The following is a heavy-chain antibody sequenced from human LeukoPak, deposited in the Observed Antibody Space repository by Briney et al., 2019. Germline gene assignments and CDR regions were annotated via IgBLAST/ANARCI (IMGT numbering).Heavy chain of an antibody. CDR3: ARTGKTGGDY. CDR1: GYSISSGYY. V-gene: IGHV4-38-2*01. D-gene: IGHD1-14*01. CDR2: IYHSGST. Sequence: SETLSLXCAVSGYSISSGYYWGWIRQPPGKGLEWIGSIYHSGSTYYNPSLKSRVTISVDTSKHQFSLKLSSVTAADTAVYYCARTGKTGGDYWGQGTLVTVSS. J-gene: IGHJ4*02.